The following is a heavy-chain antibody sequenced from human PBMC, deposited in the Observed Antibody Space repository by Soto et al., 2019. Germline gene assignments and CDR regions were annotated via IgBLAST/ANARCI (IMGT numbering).Heavy chain of an antibody. D-gene: IGHD3-3*01. Sequence: SVKVSCKASGGTFSSYAISWVRQAPGQGLEWMGGIIPIFGTANYAQKFQGRVTITADKSTSTAYMELSSLRSEDTAVYYCARDEAGGYYTSDYYYGMDVWGQGTTVTVSS. CDR3: ARDEAGGYYTSDYYYGMDV. CDR1: GGTFSSYA. J-gene: IGHJ6*02. CDR2: IIPIFGTA. V-gene: IGHV1-69*06.